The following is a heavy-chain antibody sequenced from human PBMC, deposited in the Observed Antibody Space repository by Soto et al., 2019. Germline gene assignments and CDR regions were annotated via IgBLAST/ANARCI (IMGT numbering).Heavy chain of an antibody. J-gene: IGHJ4*02. D-gene: IGHD3-22*01. V-gene: IGHV4-31*03. Sequence: SETLSLTCTVSGGSISSGGYYWSWIRQHPGKGLEWIGYIYYSGSTYYNPSLKSRVTISVDTSKNQFSLKLSSVTAADTAVYYCARSPDYYDSSGYDLSCFDYWGQGTLVTVSS. CDR2: IYYSGST. CDR3: ARSPDYYDSSGYDLSCFDY. CDR1: GGSISSGGYY.